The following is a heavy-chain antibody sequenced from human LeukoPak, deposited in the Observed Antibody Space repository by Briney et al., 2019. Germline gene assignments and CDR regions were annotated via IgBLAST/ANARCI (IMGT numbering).Heavy chain of an antibody. CDR3: ARPLPDQLGYSYDNYYYYGMDV. CDR1: GYTFTSYG. D-gene: IGHD5-18*01. J-gene: IGHJ6*02. V-gene: IGHV1-69*13. CDR2: IIPIFGTA. Sequence: ASVKVSCKASGYTFTSYGISWVRQAPGQGLEWMGGIIPIFGTANYAQKFQGRVTITADESTSTAYMELSSLRSEDTAVYYCARPLPDQLGYSYDNYYYYGMDVWGQGTTVTVSS.